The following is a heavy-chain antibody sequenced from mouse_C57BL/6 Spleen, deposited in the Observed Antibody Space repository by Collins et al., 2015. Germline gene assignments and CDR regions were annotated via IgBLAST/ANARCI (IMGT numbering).Heavy chain of an antibody. Sequence: QAYLQQSGAELVRPGASVKMSCKASGYTFTSYNMHWVKQTPRQGLEWIGVIYPGNDDTSYNQKFKGKATLTVDKSSSTAYMQLSSLTSEDSAVYFCARGYDYDPSWFAYWGQGTLVTVSA. D-gene: IGHD2-4*01. CDR2: IYPGNDDT. V-gene: IGHV1-12*01. CDR3: ARGYDYDPSWFAY. J-gene: IGHJ3*01. CDR1: GYTFTSYN.